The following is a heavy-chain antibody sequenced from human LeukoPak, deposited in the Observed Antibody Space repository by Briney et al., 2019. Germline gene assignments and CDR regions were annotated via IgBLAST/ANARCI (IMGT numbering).Heavy chain of an antibody. V-gene: IGHV1-2*04. D-gene: IGHD1-1*01. CDR2: INPNSGGT. CDR3: ARELEHDAFDI. J-gene: IGHJ3*02. CDR1: GYTFTGYY. Sequence: ASVKVSCTASGYTFTGYYMHWVRQAPGQGLEWMGWINPNSGGTNYAQKFQGWVTMTRDTSISTAYMELSRLRSDDTAVYYCARELEHDAFDIWGQGTMVTVSP.